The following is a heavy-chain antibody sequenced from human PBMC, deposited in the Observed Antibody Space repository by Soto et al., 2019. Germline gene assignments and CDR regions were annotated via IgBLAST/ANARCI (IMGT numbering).Heavy chain of an antibody. Sequence: SVKVSCKASGGTFSSYAISWVRQAPGQGLEWMGGIIPIFGTANYAQKFQGRVTITADKSTSTAYMELSGLRSEDTAVYYCARENSNTHGAFDYWGQGTLVTVSS. CDR3: ARENSNTHGAFDY. CDR1: GGTFSSYA. V-gene: IGHV1-69*06. CDR2: IIPIFGTA. J-gene: IGHJ4*02. D-gene: IGHD1-26*01.